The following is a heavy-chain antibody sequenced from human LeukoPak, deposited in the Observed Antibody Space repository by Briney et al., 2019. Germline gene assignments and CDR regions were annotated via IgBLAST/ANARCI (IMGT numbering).Heavy chain of an antibody. Sequence: AETLSLTCAISGYSISSGYHWGWIRQPPGKGLEWIGNGYQGGSSYYNPSLKSRVTISLDTSKNHFSLKLSSVTAADTAVYYCARGVDVWGKGTTVTVSS. CDR2: GYQGGSS. J-gene: IGHJ6*04. V-gene: IGHV4-38-2*01. CDR1: GYSISSGYH. CDR3: ARGVDV.